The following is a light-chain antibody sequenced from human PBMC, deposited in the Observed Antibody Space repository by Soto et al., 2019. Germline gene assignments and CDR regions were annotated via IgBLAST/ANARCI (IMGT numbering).Light chain of an antibody. J-gene: IGKJ4*01. CDR3: KQRINWPLT. CDR1: QSVTNY. Sequence: ESVLTPAPATLSLSPGERATLSCRASQSVTNYLAWYQQKPGQAPRLLIYDTSNRATGIPARFSGSGSGTDFTLTISSLEPEDFAVYYCKQRINWPLTFGGGTKVDIK. CDR2: DTS. V-gene: IGKV3-11*01.